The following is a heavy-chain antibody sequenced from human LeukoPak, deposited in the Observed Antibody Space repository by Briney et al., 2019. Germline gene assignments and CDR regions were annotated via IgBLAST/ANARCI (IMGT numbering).Heavy chain of an antibody. V-gene: IGHV3-30*02. CDR2: IRYDGSNL. CDR3: AHDVGIVPFDY. J-gene: IGHJ4*02. CDR1: GFIFSTYG. D-gene: IGHD1-26*01. Sequence: PGGSLRLSCAASGFIFSTYGIHWVRQAPGKGLEWVAFIRYDGSNLYFADCVKGRFTISRDRSKNIVFLQMNSLRPEDTAVYYCAHDVGIVPFDYWGQGTLVTVSS.